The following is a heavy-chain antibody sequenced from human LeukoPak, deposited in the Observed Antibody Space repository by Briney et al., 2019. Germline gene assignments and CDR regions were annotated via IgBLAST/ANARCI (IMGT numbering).Heavy chain of an antibody. CDR3: ARESTYYDSTDYYQGDAFDI. CDR1: GYTFTGYY. D-gene: IGHD3-22*01. CDR2: INPNSGGT. Sequence: ASVKVSCKASGYTFTGYYMHWVRQAPGQGLEWMGRINPNSGGTNYAQKFQGRVTMTRDTSISTVYMELSSLRSDDTAVYYCARESTYYDSTDYYQGDAFDIWGQGTMVTVSS. J-gene: IGHJ3*02. V-gene: IGHV1-2*02.